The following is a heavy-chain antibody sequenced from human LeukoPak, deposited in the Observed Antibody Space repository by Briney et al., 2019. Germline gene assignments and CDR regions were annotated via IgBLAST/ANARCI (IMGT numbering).Heavy chain of an antibody. CDR2: ISSSSSYI. J-gene: IGHJ4*02. Sequence: GGSLRLSCAASGFTFSSYSMNWVRQAPGKGLEWVSSISSSSSYIYYADSVKGRFTISRDNAKNSLYLQMNSLRAKDTAVYYCARDGGFDSSGYSPFDYWGQGTLVTVSS. CDR1: GFTFSSYS. CDR3: ARDGGFDSSGYSPFDY. V-gene: IGHV3-21*01. D-gene: IGHD3-22*01.